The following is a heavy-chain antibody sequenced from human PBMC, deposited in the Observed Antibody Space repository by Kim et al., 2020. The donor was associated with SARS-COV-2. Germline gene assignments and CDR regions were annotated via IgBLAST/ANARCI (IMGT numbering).Heavy chain of an antibody. CDR3: AKDIISTVTGAFDI. Sequence: GGSLRLSCAASGFTFDDYAMHWVRQAPGKGLEWVSGISWNSGSIGYADSVKGRFTISRDNAKNSLYLQMNSLRAEDTALYYCAKDIISTVTGAFDIWGQGTMVTVSS. CDR1: GFTFDDYA. D-gene: IGHD4-17*01. J-gene: IGHJ3*02. CDR2: ISWNSGSI. V-gene: IGHV3-9*01.